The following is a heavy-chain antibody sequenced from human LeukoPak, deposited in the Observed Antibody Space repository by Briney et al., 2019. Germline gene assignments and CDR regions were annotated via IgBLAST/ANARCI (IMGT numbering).Heavy chain of an antibody. V-gene: IGHV3-21*01. Sequence: GGSLRLSCAASGFTFSSYSMNWVRQAPGKGLEWVSSISSSSSYIYYADSVKGRSTISRDNAKNSLYLQMNSLRAEDTAMYYCARDLITARPDDALDIWGQGTMATVSS. J-gene: IGHJ3*02. D-gene: IGHD6-6*01. CDR3: ARDLITARPDDALDI. CDR1: GFTFSSYS. CDR2: ISSSSSYI.